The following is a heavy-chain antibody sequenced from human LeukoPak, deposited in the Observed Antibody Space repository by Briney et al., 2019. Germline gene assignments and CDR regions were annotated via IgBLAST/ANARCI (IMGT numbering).Heavy chain of an antibody. D-gene: IGHD6-13*01. Sequence: GGSLRLSCAASGFTFTDYYMSWIRQAPGKGLECVLFISSSGTTIYCADSVKGRFTISRDNAKNSLYLQMNSLRAEDTAVYYCARAKWDSTWYLDYWGQGTLVTASS. CDR2: ISSSGTTI. V-gene: IGHV3-11*04. CDR1: GFTFTDYY. CDR3: ARAKWDSTWYLDY. J-gene: IGHJ4*02.